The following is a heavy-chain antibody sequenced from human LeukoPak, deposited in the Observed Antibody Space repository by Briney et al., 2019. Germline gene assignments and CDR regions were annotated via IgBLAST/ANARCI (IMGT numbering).Heavy chain of an antibody. CDR1: GYTFTSYY. Sequence: GASVKVSCKASGYTFTSYYMHWVRQAPGQGLEWMGIINPSGGSTSYAQKFQGRVTMTRDTSTSTVYMELSSLRSEDTAVDYFAREKGYYGSGEEFDPWGQGTLVTVSS. CDR3: AREKGYYGSGEEFDP. CDR2: INPSGGST. V-gene: IGHV1-46*01. J-gene: IGHJ5*02. D-gene: IGHD3-10*01.